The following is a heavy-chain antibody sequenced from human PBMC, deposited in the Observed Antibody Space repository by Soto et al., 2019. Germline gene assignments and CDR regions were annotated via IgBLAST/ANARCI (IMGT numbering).Heavy chain of an antibody. CDR1: GGSISSSNW. V-gene: IGHV4-4*02. J-gene: IGHJ3*02. CDR3: AREVDRYGPPRLDAFDI. CDR2: IYHSGST. Sequence: QVQLQESGPGLVKPSGTLSLTCAVSGGSISSSNWWSWVRQPPGKGLEWIGEIYHSGSTNYNPSLQSRVTISVDKSKNQFSLKLSSVAAADTAVYYCAREVDRYGPPRLDAFDIWGQGTMVTVSS. D-gene: IGHD2-21*02.